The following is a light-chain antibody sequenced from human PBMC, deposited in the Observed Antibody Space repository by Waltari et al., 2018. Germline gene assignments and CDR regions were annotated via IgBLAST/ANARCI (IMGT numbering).Light chain of an antibody. Sequence: DIVMTQTPLSLPVTPGEPASISCRSSQSLLHSNGNTYLYWYLQKPGQPPRLLIYRVSNRFSGVPDRFSGSGSGTDFTLKISRVEAEDVGIYYCMQALQTPYSFGQGTKVEIK. CDR1: QSLLHSNGNTY. J-gene: IGKJ2*03. CDR2: RVS. CDR3: MQALQTPYS. V-gene: IGKV2-29*02.